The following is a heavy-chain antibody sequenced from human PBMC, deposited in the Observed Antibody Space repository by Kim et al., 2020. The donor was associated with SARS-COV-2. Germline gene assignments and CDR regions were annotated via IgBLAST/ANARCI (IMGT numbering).Heavy chain of an antibody. J-gene: IGHJ4*02. CDR2: ISGGGSSK. Sequence: GGSLRLSCAASGFSFSSYAMSWVRQAPGKGLEWVSSISGGGSSKYYADSVKGRFTISRDNSKNTMYLQMDSLRAEDTAVFYCAKVPDVIHSRGFDNWGQGRLVTVSS. CDR3: AKVPDVIHSRGFDN. V-gene: IGHV3-23*01. CDR1: GFSFSSYA. D-gene: IGHD3-22*01.